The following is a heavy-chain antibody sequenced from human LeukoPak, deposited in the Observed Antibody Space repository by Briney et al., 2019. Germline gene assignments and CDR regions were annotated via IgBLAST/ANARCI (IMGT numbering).Heavy chain of an antibody. V-gene: IGHV5-51*01. CDR2: IYPGDSDT. CDR3: ARPHSYYYYYMDV. Sequence: GESLKISCKGSGYSFTSYWIGWVRQMPGKGLEWMGIIYPGDSDTGYSPSFQGQVTISADKSISTAYLQWSSLKASDTAMYYCARPHSYYYYYMDVWGKGTTVTVSS. J-gene: IGHJ6*03. CDR1: GYSFTSYW.